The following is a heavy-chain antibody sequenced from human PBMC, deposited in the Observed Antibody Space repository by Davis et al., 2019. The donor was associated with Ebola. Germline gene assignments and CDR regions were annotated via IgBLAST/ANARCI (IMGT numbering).Heavy chain of an antibody. CDR2: IYYSGRT. V-gene: IGHV4-61*01. CDR1: GGSVSSGSYY. CDR3: ARDLAYYYDSSGYSTYWYFDL. J-gene: IGHJ2*01. D-gene: IGHD3-22*01. Sequence: SETLSPTCTAPGGSVSSGSYYWSWIRQPPGKGLEWLGYIYYSGRTNYNPSLKSPVTISVDTSKNQFSLKLSSVTAADTAVYYCARDLAYYYDSSGYSTYWYFDLWGRGTLVTVSS.